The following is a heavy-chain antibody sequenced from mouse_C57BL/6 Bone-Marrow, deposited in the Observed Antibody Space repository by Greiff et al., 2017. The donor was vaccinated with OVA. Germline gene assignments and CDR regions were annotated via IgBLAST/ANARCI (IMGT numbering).Heavy chain of an antibody. J-gene: IGHJ2*01. CDR3: TTEGSMYYFDY. D-gene: IGHD1-1*01. CDR1: GFNIKDDY. V-gene: IGHV14-4*01. CDR2: IDPENGDT. Sequence: VQLQQSGAELVRPGASVKLSCTASGFNIKDDYMHWVKQRPEQGLEWIGWIDPENGDTEYASKFQGKATITADISSNTAYLQLSSLTSEDTAVYYCTTEGSMYYFDYWGQGTTLTVSS.